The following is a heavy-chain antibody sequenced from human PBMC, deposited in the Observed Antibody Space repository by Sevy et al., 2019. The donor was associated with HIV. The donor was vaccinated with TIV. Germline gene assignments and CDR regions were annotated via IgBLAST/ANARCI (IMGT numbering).Heavy chain of an antibody. D-gene: IGHD3-22*01. Sequence: ASVKVSCKVSGYTLTELSMHWVRQAPGKGLEWMGGFDPEDGETIYAQKFQGRVTMTEDTSTDTAYMELSSLRSEDTAVYYCATLYYYDSSGYYGSDYWGQRTLVTVSS. CDR1: GYTLTELS. CDR3: ATLYYYDSSGYYGSDY. V-gene: IGHV1-24*01. CDR2: FDPEDGET. J-gene: IGHJ4*02.